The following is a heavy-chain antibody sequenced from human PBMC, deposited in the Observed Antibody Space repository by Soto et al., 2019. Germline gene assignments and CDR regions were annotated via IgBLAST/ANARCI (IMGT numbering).Heavy chain of an antibody. V-gene: IGHV1-3*01. CDR2: INAGNGNT. J-gene: IGHJ4*02. D-gene: IGHD2-15*01. CDR3: ARGVSGGVVVAATSDYFDY. CDR1: GYTFTSYA. Sequence: EASVKVSCKASGYTFTSYAMHWVRQAPGQRLERMGWINAGNGNTKYSQKFQGRVTITRDTSASTAYMELSSLRSEDTAVYYCARGVSGGVVVAATSDYFDYWGQGTLVTVSS.